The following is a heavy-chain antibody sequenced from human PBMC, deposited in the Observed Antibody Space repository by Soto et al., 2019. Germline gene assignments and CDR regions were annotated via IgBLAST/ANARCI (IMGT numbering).Heavy chain of an antibody. CDR2: ISYDGSNK. V-gene: IGHV3-30-3*01. J-gene: IGHJ6*02. D-gene: IGHD6-19*01. CDR3: ARVGIAVAGKKASYYYYGMDV. Sequence: LRLSCAASGFTFSSYAMHWVRQAPGKGLEWVAVISYDGSNKYYADSVKGRFTISRDNSKNTLYLQMNSLRAEDTAVYYCARVGIAVAGKKASYYYYGMDVWGQGTTVTVSS. CDR1: GFTFSSYA.